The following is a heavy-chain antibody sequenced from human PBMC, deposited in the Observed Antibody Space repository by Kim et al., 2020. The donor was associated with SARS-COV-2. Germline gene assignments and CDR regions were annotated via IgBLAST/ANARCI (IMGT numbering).Heavy chain of an antibody. D-gene: IGHD3-10*01. V-gene: IGHV4-39*01. CDR3: ARQPYYYGAGGYWQYY. J-gene: IGHJ4*01. Sequence: SETLSLSCTVSGDPISGSDYYWGWIRQPPGKGLEWIANMYYSGTTNYNPSLKSRVTISVDTSKNQFSLKLTSVTAADTAVYYCARQPYYYGAGGYWQYY. CDR1: GDPISGSDYY. CDR2: MYYSGTT.